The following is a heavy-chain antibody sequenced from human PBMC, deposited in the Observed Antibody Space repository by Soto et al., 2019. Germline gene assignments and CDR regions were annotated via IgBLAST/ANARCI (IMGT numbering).Heavy chain of an antibody. J-gene: IGHJ6*02. CDR3: AKQTGTFGYYYYGMDV. Sequence: QVQLVESGGGVVQPGRSLRLSCAASGFTFSSYGMHWVRQAPGKGLEWVAVISYDGSNKYYADSVKGRFTISRDNSKNTLYLQMNSLRAEDTAVYYCAKQTGTFGYYYYGMDVWGQGTTVTVSS. CDR2: ISYDGSNK. V-gene: IGHV3-30*18. D-gene: IGHD1-1*01. CDR1: GFTFSSYG.